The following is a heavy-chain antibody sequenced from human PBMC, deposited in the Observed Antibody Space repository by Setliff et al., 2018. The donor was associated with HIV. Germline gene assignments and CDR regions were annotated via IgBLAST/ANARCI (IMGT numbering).Heavy chain of an antibody. J-gene: IGHJ4*02. CDR2: INHSGST. D-gene: IGHD5-12*01. V-gene: IGHV4-34*01. Sequence: SETLSLTCAVYGGTFSGYYWSWIRQPPGKGLEWIGEINHSGSTNYNPSLKSRVTISVDTSKNQFSLKLTSVTAADTAVYYCASDISPDDGYNRLHYFDYWGQGTLVTVSS. CDR1: GGTFSGYY. CDR3: ASDISPDDGYNRLHYFDY.